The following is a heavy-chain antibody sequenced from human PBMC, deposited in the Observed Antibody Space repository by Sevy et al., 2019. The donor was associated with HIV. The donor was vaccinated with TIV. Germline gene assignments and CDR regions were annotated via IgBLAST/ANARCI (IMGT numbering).Heavy chain of an antibody. V-gene: IGHV3-7*01. CDR2: IKQDGSEK. D-gene: IGHD1-26*01. CDR1: GFTFSSYW. CDR3: AREGGSHYYYYYGMDV. J-gene: IGHJ6*02. Sequence: GGSLRLSCAASGFTFSSYWMSWVRQAPGKVLEWVANIKQDGSEKYYVDSVKGRFTISRDNAKNSLYLQMNSLRAEDTAVYYCAREGGSHYYYYYGMDVWGQGTTVTVSS.